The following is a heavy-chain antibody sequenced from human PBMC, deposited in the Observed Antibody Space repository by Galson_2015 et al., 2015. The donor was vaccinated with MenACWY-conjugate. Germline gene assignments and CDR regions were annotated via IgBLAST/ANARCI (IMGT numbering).Heavy chain of an antibody. CDR3: AAEGSSSSSFDY. CDR2: INQDGSRK. CDR1: GFNFSIYW. J-gene: IGHJ4*02. Sequence: SLRLSCAASGFNFSIYWMNWVRQAPGKGLEWVANINQDGSRKYYVDSVKGRFTISRDNAKNSLFLQMNSLRAEDTAVYYCAAEGSSSSSFDYWGQGSLVTVSS. V-gene: IGHV3-7*03. D-gene: IGHD6-6*01.